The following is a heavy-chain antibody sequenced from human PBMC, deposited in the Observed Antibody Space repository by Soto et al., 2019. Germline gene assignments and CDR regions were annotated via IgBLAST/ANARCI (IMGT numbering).Heavy chain of an antibody. CDR2: IYYSGST. Sequence: PSETLPLTCTVSGGSISSYYWSWIRQPPGKGLEWIGYIYYSGSTNYNPSLKSRVTISVDTSKNQFSLKLSSVTAADTAVYYCARDRDYYDSSGGRYYYYGMDVWGQGTTVTVSS. CDR3: ARDRDYYDSSGGRYYYYGMDV. CDR1: GGSISSYY. V-gene: IGHV4-59*01. J-gene: IGHJ6*02. D-gene: IGHD3-22*01.